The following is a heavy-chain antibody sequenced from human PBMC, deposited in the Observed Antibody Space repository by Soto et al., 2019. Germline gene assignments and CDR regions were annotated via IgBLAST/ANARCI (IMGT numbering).Heavy chain of an antibody. Sequence: PRLSCAASGFAFSTSGLHWVRQAPGKELEWVAIITSDVNYKYYADSVKGRFTISRDNSKNTLFLQMNSLRAEDTAVYYCAKGGSFDIWGQGTLVTVSS. CDR3: AKGGSFDI. CDR2: ITSDVNYK. J-gene: IGHJ4*02. CDR1: GFAFSTSG. D-gene: IGHD3-16*01. V-gene: IGHV3-30*18.